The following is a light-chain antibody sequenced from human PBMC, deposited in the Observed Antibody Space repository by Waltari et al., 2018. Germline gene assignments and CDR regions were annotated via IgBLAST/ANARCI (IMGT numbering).Light chain of an antibody. J-gene: IGKJ1*01. V-gene: IGKV1-5*03. CDR3: QQYYSFWT. CDR2: GAS. CDR1: QSISTW. Sequence: DIQMTQSPSTLSASVGDRVTITCRASQSISTWLAWYQQKPGKAPKLLIWGASGLETGVPSRFSGSGSGTEYTLTISSLQPDDSATYYCQQYYSFWTFGQGTKVGIK.